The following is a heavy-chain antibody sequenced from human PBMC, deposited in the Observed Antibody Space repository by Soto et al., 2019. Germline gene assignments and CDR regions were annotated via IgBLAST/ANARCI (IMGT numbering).Heavy chain of an antibody. CDR3: TTGRYSGYDSYYYYGMDV. CDR2: IKSKTDGGTT. D-gene: IGHD5-12*01. J-gene: IGHJ6*02. V-gene: IGHV3-15*07. Sequence: EVQLVESGGGLVKPGGSLRLSCAASGFTFSNAWMNWVRQAPGKGLEWVGRIKSKTDGGTTDYAAPVKGRFTISRDDSKNTLYLQMNSLKTEDTAVYYCTTGRYSGYDSYYYYGMDVWGQGTTVTVSS. CDR1: GFTFSNAW.